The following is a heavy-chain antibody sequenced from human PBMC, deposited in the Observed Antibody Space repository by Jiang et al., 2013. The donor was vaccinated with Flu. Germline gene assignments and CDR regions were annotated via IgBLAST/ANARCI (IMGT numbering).Heavy chain of an antibody. CDR1: GFSLTKSA. V-gene: IGHV3-33*05. Sequence: VSGFSLTKSAIHWVRQAPGKGLEWVGVLSRDGIVQYYADSMKGRFAFSRDRSRNTIYLQMNSLRAEDTAVYYCAKDQGTSWTDFDYWGQGTLVTVSS. D-gene: IGHD3/OR15-3a*01. CDR3: AKDQGTSWTDFDY. CDR2: LSRDGIVQ. J-gene: IGHJ4*02.